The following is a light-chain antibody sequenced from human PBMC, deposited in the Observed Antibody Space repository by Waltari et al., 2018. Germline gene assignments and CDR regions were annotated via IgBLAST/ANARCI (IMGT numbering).Light chain of an antibody. J-gene: IGKJ3*01. CDR2: SGS. V-gene: IGKV3-15*01. Sequence: EVVMTQSPATLSVSPGERVTLSCRASQSVGNDLAWYHQRPGQAPRLLIDSGSTRAIGMPARVGGSVSGTEFTVTISGMESDDFAVYDCQHYHDWPPGAFGPGTKVD. CDR3: QHYHDWPPGA. CDR1: QSVGND.